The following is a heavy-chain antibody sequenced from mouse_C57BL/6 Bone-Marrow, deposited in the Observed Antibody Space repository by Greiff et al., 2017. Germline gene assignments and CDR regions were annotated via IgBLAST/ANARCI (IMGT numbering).Heavy chain of an antibody. J-gene: IGHJ1*03. CDR1: GFTFSDYG. CDR3: ARIGSSPYWYFDV. Sequence: EVKLMESGGGLVKPGGSLKLSCAASGFTFSDYGMHWVRQAPEKGLEWVAYISSGSSTIYYADTVKGRFTISRDNGKHTLFLQMTSLRSEDTAMYYCARIGSSPYWYFDVWGTGTTVTVSS. CDR2: ISSGSSTI. D-gene: IGHD1-1*01. V-gene: IGHV5-17*01.